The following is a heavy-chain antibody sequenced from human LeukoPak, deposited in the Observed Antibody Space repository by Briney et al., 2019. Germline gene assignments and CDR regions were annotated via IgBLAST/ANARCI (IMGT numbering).Heavy chain of an antibody. V-gene: IGHV1-69*06. Sequence: ASVKVSCKASGGTFSSYAISWVRQAPGQGLEWMGGIIPIFGTANYAQKFQGRVTITADKSTSTAYMELSSLRSEDTAVYYCARGLAAAAGYEFDYWGQGTLVTVSS. CDR2: IIPIFGTA. J-gene: IGHJ4*02. CDR1: GGTFSSYA. D-gene: IGHD6-13*01. CDR3: ARGLAAAAGYEFDY.